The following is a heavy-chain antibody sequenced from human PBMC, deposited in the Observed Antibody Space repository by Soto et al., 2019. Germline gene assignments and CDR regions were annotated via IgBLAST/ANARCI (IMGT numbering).Heavy chain of an antibody. CDR3: ARANDYYDSSGYYYRPLFDY. CDR2: IYYSGST. D-gene: IGHD3-22*01. V-gene: IGHV4-59*01. CDR1: DGSISSYY. Sequence: PSETLSLTCTVSDGSISSYYWSWIRQPPGKGLEWIGYIYYSGSTNYNPSLKSRVTISVDTSKNQFSLKLSSVTAADTAVYYCARANDYYDSSGYYYRPLFDYWGQGTLVTVSS. J-gene: IGHJ4*02.